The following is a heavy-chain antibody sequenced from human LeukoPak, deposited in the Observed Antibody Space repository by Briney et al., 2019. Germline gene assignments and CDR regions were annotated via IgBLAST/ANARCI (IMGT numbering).Heavy chain of an antibody. CDR2: IYTSGST. CDR3: ARAYSSSWYWNWFDP. CDR1: GGSISSGSYY. Sequence: SETLSLTCTVSGGSISSGSYYWSWIRQPAGKGLEWIGRIYTSGSTNYNPSLKSRVTISVDTSKNQFSLKVSSVSAADTAVYYCARAYSSSWYWNWFDPWGQGTLVTVSS. J-gene: IGHJ5*02. V-gene: IGHV4-61*02. D-gene: IGHD6-13*01.